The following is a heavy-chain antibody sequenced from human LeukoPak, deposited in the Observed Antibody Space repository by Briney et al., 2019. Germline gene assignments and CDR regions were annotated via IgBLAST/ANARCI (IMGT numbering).Heavy chain of an antibody. CDR1: GGSISSGGYS. D-gene: IGHD3-22*01. CDR2: IYHSGST. V-gene: IGHV4-30-2*01. Sequence: SQTLSLTCAVSGGSISSGGYSWSWIRQPPGKGLEWIGYIYHSGSTYYNPSLKSRVTISVDRSKNQFSLKLSSVTAADTAAYYCARREDSSGYYYSSFDYWGQGTLVTVSS. J-gene: IGHJ4*02. CDR3: ARREDSSGYYYSSFDY.